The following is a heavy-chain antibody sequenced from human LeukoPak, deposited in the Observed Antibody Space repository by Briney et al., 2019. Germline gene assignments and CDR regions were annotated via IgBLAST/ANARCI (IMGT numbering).Heavy chain of an antibody. CDR1: GGSISSGSYY. J-gene: IGHJ5*02. V-gene: IGHV4-61*01. Sequence: SQTLSLTCTVSGGSISSGSYYWGWIRQPPGKGLEWIGYIYYSGSTNYNPSLKSRVTISVDTSKNQFSLKLSSVTAADTAVYYCARDQGSGKQGFWFDPWGQGTLVTVSS. CDR2: IYYSGST. CDR3: ARDQGSGKQGFWFDP.